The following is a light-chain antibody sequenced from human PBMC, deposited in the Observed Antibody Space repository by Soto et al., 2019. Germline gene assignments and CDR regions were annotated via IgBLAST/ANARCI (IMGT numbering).Light chain of an antibody. CDR1: QSVSRSY. CDR2: GAS. V-gene: IGKV3-20*01. CDR3: QQYDSFPLT. J-gene: IGKJ4*01. Sequence: EIVLTQSPGTLALSPGERATLSCRASQSVSRSYLAWYQQKPGQAPRLLIYGASSRATGIPDRFSGSGSGTDFTLTISTLEPEDFAVYYCQQYDSFPLTFGGGTKVEIK.